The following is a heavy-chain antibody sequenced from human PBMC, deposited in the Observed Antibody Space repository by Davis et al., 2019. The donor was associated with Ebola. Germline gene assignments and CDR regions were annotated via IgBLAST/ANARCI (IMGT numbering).Heavy chain of an antibody. V-gene: IGHV3-48*04. CDR2: ISGDTSTR. CDR1: GFTFSSYD. Sequence: GESLKISCEASGFTFSSYDMNWVRQTPGKGLQWISYISGDTSTRYYVDSVKGRFTISRDNAKNTLYLQMNSLRAEDTAVYYCARAGEKRNGMDVWGQGTTVTVSS. J-gene: IGHJ6*02. D-gene: IGHD3-16*01. CDR3: ARAGEKRNGMDV.